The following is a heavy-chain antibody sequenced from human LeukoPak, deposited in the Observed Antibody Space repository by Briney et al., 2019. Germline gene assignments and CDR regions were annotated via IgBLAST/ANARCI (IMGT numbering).Heavy chain of an antibody. J-gene: IGHJ3*02. Sequence: SETLSLTCTVSGYSISSGYYWGWIRQPPGKGLEWIGSIYHSGSTYYNPSLKSRVTISVDTSKNQFSLKLSSVTAADTAVYYCARGGVYLRRAFDIWGQGTIVTVSS. CDR1: GYSISSGYY. CDR3: ARGGVYLRRAFDI. D-gene: IGHD2-8*01. CDR2: IYHSGST. V-gene: IGHV4-38-2*02.